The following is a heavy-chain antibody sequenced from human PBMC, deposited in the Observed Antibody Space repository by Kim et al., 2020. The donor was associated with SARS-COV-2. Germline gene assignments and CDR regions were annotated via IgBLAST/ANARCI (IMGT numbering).Heavy chain of an antibody. CDR2: IWFDGSKR. Sequence: GGSLRLSCAASGFMFTSYAMHWVRQAPGKGLEWVAFIWFDGSKRYLADSLRGRFAITRDNSKNTLYLQLDSLTTEDTAVYYCARDQVSGRYAGGLDVWGQGTTVTVSS. CDR1: GFMFTSYA. V-gene: IGHV3-33*01. J-gene: IGHJ6*02. CDR3: ARDQVSGRYAGGLDV. D-gene: IGHD3-10*01.